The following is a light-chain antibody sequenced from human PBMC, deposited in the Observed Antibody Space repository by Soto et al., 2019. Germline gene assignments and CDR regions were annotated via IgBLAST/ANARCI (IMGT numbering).Light chain of an antibody. CDR3: QQYGSSGT. CDR2: DAS. V-gene: IGKV1-5*01. CDR1: QRISTW. Sequence: DVKMNKSPSTLSASVGDGVTITCRASQRISTWLAWYQQKPGKAPKLLISDASSLETGVPSRFSGSGSGTEFTLTISSLQPEDFAVYYCQQYGSSGTFGQGTKVDIK. J-gene: IGKJ1*01.